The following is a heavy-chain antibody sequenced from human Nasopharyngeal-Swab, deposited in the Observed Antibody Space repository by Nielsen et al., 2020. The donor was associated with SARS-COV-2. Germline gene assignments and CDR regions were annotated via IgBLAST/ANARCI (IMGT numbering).Heavy chain of an antibody. V-gene: IGHV1-8*01. Sequence: ASVKVSCKASGYTFTSYDINWVRQATGQGLEWMGWMNPNSGNTGYAQKFQGRVTMTRNTSISTAYMELSSLRSEVTAVYYCARVGDSSGYYYDDAFDIWGQGTMVTVSS. D-gene: IGHD3-22*01. CDR1: GYTFTSYD. CDR3: ARVGDSSGYYYDDAFDI. J-gene: IGHJ3*02. CDR2: MNPNSGNT.